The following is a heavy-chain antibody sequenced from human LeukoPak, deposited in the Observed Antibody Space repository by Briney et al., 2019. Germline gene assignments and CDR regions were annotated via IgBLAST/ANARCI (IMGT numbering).Heavy chain of an antibody. J-gene: IGHJ3*02. V-gene: IGHV1-8*03. D-gene: IGHD4-23*01. CDR1: GYTFTSYD. CDR2: MNPNSGNT. Sequence: ASVKVSCKASGYTFTSYDINWVRQATGRGLEWTGWMNPNSGNTGYAQKFQGRVTITRNTSISTAYMELSSLRSEDTAVYYCARVLRWTDAFDIWGQGTMVTVSS. CDR3: ARVLRWTDAFDI.